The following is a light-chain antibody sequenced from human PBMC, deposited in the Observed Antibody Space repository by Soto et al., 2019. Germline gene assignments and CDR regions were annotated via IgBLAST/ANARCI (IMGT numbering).Light chain of an antibody. CDR3: QQRSNWEA. CDR2: DAS. J-gene: IGKJ1*01. V-gene: IGKV3-11*01. CDR1: QSVSSY. Sequence: IVLTQSPATLSFSPRERATLSCRASQSVSSYLAWYQQKPGQAPRLLIYDASNRATGIPARFSGSGSGTDFTLHISSLEPEDFAVYSCQQRSNWEAFRQGTKVDIK.